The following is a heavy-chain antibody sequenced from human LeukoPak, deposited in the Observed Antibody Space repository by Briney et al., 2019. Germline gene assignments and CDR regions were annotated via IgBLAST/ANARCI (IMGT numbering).Heavy chain of an antibody. CDR1: GGSFSGYY. V-gene: IGHV4-34*01. CDR3: ARGVLYDYIWGSYRQGLDY. CDR2: INHSGST. D-gene: IGHD3-16*02. Sequence: AETLSLTCAVYGGSFSGYYWSWILQPPGKGLEWIGEINHSGSTNYNPSLKSRVTISVDTSKNQFSLKLSSVTAADTAVYYCARGVLYDYIWGSYRQGLDYWGQGTLVTVSS. J-gene: IGHJ4*02.